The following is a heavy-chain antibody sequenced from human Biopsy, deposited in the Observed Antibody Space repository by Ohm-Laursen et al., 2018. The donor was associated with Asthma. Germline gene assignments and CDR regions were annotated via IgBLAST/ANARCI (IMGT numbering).Heavy chain of an antibody. CDR2: IHYSDST. CDR1: GLSIRSYY. D-gene: IGHD2-15*01. V-gene: IGHV4-59*01. J-gene: IGHJ4*02. CDR3: AGFCSGGNCPDH. Sequence: TLSLTCTVSGLSIRSYYWTRMRQPPGKGLEWIGNIHYSDSTYSNPSLKSRVTISVDTSKKQILLKLSSVIAADTAVYYCAGFCSGGNCPDHWGQGTLVTVSS.